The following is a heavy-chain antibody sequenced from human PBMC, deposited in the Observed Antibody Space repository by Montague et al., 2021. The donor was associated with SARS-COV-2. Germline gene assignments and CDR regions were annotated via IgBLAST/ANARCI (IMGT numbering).Heavy chain of an antibody. CDR2: IYHSGYT. Sequence: SETLSLTCSVTGFPISSGNHWGWIRQSPGKGPEWIGSIYHSGYTSYNPSLRSRVTISGATSKNQFSLRLSSVTAADTAVYYCVRVSYYYERNDQPLGWFDPWGQGSLVTVSS. D-gene: IGHD3-22*01. V-gene: IGHV4-38-2*02. CDR1: GFPISSGNH. CDR3: VRVSYYYERNDQPLGWFDP. J-gene: IGHJ5*02.